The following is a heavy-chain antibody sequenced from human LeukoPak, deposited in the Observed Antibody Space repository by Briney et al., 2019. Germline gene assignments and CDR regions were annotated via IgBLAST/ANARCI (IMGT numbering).Heavy chain of an antibody. CDR2: ISDSGGRT. D-gene: IGHD3-22*01. J-gene: IGHJ4*02. V-gene: IGHV3-23*01. Sequence: GGSLRLSCAVSGITLSNYGMSRVRQAPGKGLEWVAGISDSGGRTNYADSVKGRFTISRDNPKNTLYLQMNSLRAEDTAVYFCAKRDVVIRVILVGFHKEAYYFDSWGQGALVTVSS. CDR3: AKRDVVIRVILVGFHKEAYYFDS. CDR1: GITLSNYG.